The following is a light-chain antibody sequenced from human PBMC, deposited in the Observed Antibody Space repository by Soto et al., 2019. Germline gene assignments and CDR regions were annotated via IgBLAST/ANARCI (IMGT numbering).Light chain of an antibody. J-gene: IGLJ1*01. Sequence: QSVLTQPASVSGSPGQSITASCTGTRSDVGGYNYVSWYQQHPGKAPKLMIYDVSNRPSGVSNRFSGSKSGNTASLTISGLQAEDEADYYCSSYTSSSTLYVFGTGTKVTVL. CDR3: SSYTSSSTLYV. CDR1: RSDVGGYNY. V-gene: IGLV2-14*01. CDR2: DVS.